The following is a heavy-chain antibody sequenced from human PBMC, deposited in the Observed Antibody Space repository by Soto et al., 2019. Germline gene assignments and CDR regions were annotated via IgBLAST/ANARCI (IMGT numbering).Heavy chain of an antibody. D-gene: IGHD3-22*01. CDR2: IIPIFGTA. CDR1: GGTFSSYT. J-gene: IGHJ3*02. Sequence: GASVKVSCKASGGTFSSYTISWVRQAPGQGLEWMGGIIPIFGTANYAQKFQGRVTITADESTSTAYMELSSLRSEDTAVYYCAGAHYYYDSSGPITDAFDIWGQGTMVTVSS. CDR3: AGAHYYYDSSGPITDAFDI. V-gene: IGHV1-69*13.